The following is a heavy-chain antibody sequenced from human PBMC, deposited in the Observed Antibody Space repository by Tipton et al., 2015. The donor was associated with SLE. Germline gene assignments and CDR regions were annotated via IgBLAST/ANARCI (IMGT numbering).Heavy chain of an antibody. D-gene: IGHD3-16*01. J-gene: IGHJ6*03. Sequence: GLVKPSETLSLVCVANRGSLTGYSWNWIRQFPGKGLEWIGEIDRDGSPNYKPSLQNRVTMSVDRSANQFSLRLTSVTAADTAVYYCARGVSGYYFYSYMDVWGKGTTVTISS. CDR3: ARGVSGYYFYSYMDV. V-gene: IGHV4-34*01. CDR2: IDRDGSP. CDR1: RGSLTGYS.